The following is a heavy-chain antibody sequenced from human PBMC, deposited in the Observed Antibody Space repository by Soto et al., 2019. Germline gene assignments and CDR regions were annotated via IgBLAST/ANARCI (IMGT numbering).Heavy chain of an antibody. CDR2: ITYDGSNK. V-gene: IGHV3-30-3*01. CDR3: TRDKSTYSSAWQNRHFDY. J-gene: IGHJ4*02. CDR1: GFTFSIYA. D-gene: IGHD6-19*01. Sequence: QVQLVESGGGVVQPGRSLRLSCAASGFTFSIYAMHWVRQAPGKGLEWVAVITYDGSNKYYADSVKGLFTISRDNSKNKLYMQINSLRAEDTAVYYSTRDKSTYSSAWQNRHFDYWALGTLVTVSS.